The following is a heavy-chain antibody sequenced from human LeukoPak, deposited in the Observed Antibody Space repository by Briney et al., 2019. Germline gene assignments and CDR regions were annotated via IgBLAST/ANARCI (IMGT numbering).Heavy chain of an antibody. D-gene: IGHD6-13*01. Sequence: SETLSLTCAVYGGSFSGYYWSWIRQPPGKGLEWIGEINHSGGTNYNPSLKSRVTISVDTSKNQFSLKLSSVTAADTAVYYCARVGRGSRRTIDYWGQGTLVTVSS. J-gene: IGHJ4*02. CDR3: ARVGRGSRRTIDY. CDR1: GGSFSGYY. V-gene: IGHV4-34*01. CDR2: INHSGGT.